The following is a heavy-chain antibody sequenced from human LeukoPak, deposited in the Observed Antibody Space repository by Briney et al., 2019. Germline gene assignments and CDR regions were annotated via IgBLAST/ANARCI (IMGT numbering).Heavy chain of an antibody. Sequence: ASVKVSCKASGYTFIGYYMHWVRQAPGQGLEWMGWINPNSGGTNYAQKFQGRVTMTRDTSISTAYMELSRLRSDDTAVYYCARGYSYGYNDFDYWGQGTLVTVSS. J-gene: IGHJ4*02. CDR1: GYTFIGYY. CDR3: ARGYSYGYNDFDY. V-gene: IGHV1-2*02. CDR2: INPNSGGT. D-gene: IGHD5-18*01.